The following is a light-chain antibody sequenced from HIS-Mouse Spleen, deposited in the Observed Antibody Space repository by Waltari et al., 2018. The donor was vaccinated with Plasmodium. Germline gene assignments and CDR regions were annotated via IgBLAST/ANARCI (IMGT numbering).Light chain of an antibody. J-gene: IGLJ2*01. CDR1: SLRSYY. CDR2: GKN. Sequence: SSELTQDPAVSVALGQTVRITCQGDSLRSYYASWYQQKPGQAPLIVIYGKNNRPSGIPDRFSGSSSGNTASLTITGAQAEDEADYYCNSRDSSGNHLGVVFGGGTKLTVL. V-gene: IGLV3-19*01. CDR3: NSRDSSGNHLGVV.